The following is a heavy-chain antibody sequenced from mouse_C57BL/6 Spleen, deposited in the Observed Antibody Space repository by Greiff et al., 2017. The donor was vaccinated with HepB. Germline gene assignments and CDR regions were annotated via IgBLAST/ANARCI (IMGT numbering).Heavy chain of an antibody. Sequence: VQLQQSGPELVKPGASVKISCKASGYAFSSSWMNWVKQRPGKGLEWIGRIYPGDGDTNYNGKFKGKATLTADKSSSTAYMQLSSLTSEDSAVYFCARGTRDWYFDVWGTGTTVTVAS. D-gene: IGHD2-13*01. J-gene: IGHJ1*03. CDR1: GYAFSSSW. CDR2: IYPGDGDT. V-gene: IGHV1-82*01. CDR3: ARGTRDWYFDV.